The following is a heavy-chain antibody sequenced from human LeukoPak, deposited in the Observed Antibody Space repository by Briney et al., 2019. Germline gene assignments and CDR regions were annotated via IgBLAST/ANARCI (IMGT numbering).Heavy chain of an antibody. D-gene: IGHD4-17*01. CDR3: ARDRYGDYALDY. CDR2: ISYDGSNK. CDR1: GFTFSSYA. Sequence: PGGSLRLSCAASGFTFSSYAMHWVRQAPGKGLEWVVVISYDGSNKYYADSVKGRFTISRDNSKNTLYLQMNSLRAEDTAVYYCARDRYGDYALDYWGQGTLVTVSS. J-gene: IGHJ4*02. V-gene: IGHV3-30-3*01.